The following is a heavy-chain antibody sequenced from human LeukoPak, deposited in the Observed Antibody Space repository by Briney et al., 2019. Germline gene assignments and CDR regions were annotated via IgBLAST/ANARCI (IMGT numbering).Heavy chain of an antibody. CDR3: ARDGYYDSSGYDY. V-gene: IGHV3-7*03. CDR2: IKQDGSEK. J-gene: IGHJ4*02. Sequence: GGSLRLSCAASGLTFSSYWMSWVRQAPGKGLEWVANIKQDGSEKYYVDSVKGRFTISRDNAKNSLYLQMNSLRAEDTAVYYCARDGYYDSSGYDYWGQGTLVTVSS. CDR1: GLTFSSYW. D-gene: IGHD3-22*01.